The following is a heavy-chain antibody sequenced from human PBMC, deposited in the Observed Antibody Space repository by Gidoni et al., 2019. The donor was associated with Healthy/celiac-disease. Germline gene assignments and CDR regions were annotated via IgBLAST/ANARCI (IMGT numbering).Heavy chain of an antibody. CDR2: INPSSGGT. CDR1: GYTFTGSY. V-gene: IGHV1-2*06. D-gene: IGHD4-4*01. CDR3: ARDPSSTRDPYSNYGTHYYGMDV. J-gene: IGHJ6*02. Sequence: QVHLVQSGAAVKKPGSPLNVSSMASGYTFTGSYMHRVRPAPGQGLEWMGRINPSSGGTSYERKFQGRVIMSRDTSIRTAYMELSRLRSDDTAVYYCARDPSSTRDPYSNYGTHYYGMDVWGQGTTVTVSS.